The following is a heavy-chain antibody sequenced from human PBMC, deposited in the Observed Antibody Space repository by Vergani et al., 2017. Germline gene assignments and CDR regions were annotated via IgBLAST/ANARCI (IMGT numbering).Heavy chain of an antibody. CDR2: ISHSGST. CDR1: GVSINAHY. CDR3: ARRGDGHSQWLDS. J-gene: IGHJ4*02. D-gene: IGHD6-19*01. V-gene: IGHV4-59*11. Sequence: QVQLQESGPGLVKPLETLSLTCTVSGVSINAHYWSWIRQPPGKGLEWIGYISHSGSTNYNPSLNSRVTISVDASKNQFSLRLTSVTPADTAVYYCARRGDGHSQWLDSWGQGTLVTVSS.